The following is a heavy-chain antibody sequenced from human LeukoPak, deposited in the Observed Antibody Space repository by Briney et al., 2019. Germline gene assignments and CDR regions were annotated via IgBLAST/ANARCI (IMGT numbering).Heavy chain of an antibody. D-gene: IGHD3-3*01. CDR3: ARGLGGYYAY. Sequence: SQTLSLTCAISGDSFSSNSAAWHWLRQSPSRGLEWLGRTYYRSKWYNDYAVSVKSRISINPDTSKNQFSLQLNSVTPEDTAVYYCARGLGGYYAYWGQGTLVTVSS. J-gene: IGHJ4*02. V-gene: IGHV6-1*01. CDR2: TYYRSKWYN. CDR1: GDSFSSNSAA.